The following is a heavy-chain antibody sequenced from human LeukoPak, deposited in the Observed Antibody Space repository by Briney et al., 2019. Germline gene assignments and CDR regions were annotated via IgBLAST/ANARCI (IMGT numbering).Heavy chain of an antibody. J-gene: IGHJ4*02. Sequence: ASVKVSCKASGYTFTGYYMHWVRQAPGQGLEWMGIINPSGGSTSYAQKFQGRVTMTRDTSTSTVYMELSSLRSEDTAVYYCARGPGSEVVAATPGYYFDYWGQGTLVTVSS. CDR3: ARGPGSEVVAATPGYYFDY. D-gene: IGHD2-15*01. CDR1: GYTFTGYY. V-gene: IGHV1-46*01. CDR2: INPSGGST.